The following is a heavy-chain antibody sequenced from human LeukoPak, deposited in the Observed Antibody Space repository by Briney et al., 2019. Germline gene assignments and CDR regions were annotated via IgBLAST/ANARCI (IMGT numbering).Heavy chain of an antibody. D-gene: IGHD1-1*01. CDR2: IIPIFGTA. V-gene: IGHV1-69*13. CDR1: GGTFSSYA. J-gene: IGHJ6*03. Sequence: SVKVSCKASGGTFSSYAISWVRQAPGQGLEWMGGIIPIFGTANYAQKFQGRVTITADESTSTAYMELSSLRSEDTAVYYCARGYRLPPYYYYMDVWGKGTTVTVSS. CDR3: ARGYRLPPYYYYMDV.